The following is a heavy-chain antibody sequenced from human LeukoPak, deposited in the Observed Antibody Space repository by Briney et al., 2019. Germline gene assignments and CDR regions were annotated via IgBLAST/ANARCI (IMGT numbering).Heavy chain of an antibody. V-gene: IGHV3-64*01. CDR2: ISSNGGAT. D-gene: IGHD2-21*02. Sequence: PGGSLRLSCAASGFTFSSYAMHWVRQAPGKGLEYVATISSNGGATYYANSLKGRFTISRDNAKNSMYLEMKNLRGDDTGIYYCVRDSGSAWSGLFDSWGQGTLVTVSS. J-gene: IGHJ4*02. CDR1: GFTFSSYA. CDR3: VRDSGSAWSGLFDS.